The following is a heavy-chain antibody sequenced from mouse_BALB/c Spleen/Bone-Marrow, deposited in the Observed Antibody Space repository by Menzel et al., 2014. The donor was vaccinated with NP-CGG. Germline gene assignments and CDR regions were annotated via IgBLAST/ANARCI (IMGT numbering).Heavy chain of an antibody. Sequence: VQLQQSGAELVRPGASVKLSCKTSGYIFTSYWIHWVKQRSGQGLEWIARIYPGSGSTYYNERFEGKATLTADKSSSTAYMQLSSLKSEDSAVYFCASGVTTGWFVYWGQGTLVTVSA. CDR3: ASGVTTGWFVY. CDR1: GYIFTSYW. J-gene: IGHJ3*01. CDR2: IYPGSGST. D-gene: IGHD2-2*01. V-gene: IGHV1-76*01.